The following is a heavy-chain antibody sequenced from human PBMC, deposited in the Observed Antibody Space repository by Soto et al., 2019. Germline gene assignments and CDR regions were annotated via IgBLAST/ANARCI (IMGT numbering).Heavy chain of an antibody. J-gene: IGHJ6*02. D-gene: IGHD1-26*01. V-gene: IGHV3-23*01. CDR2: ISGSGGNA. CDR3: AKDGASGSYPPYYYFGMDV. CDR1: GFTFSSYA. Sequence: EVQLLESGGGLVQPGGSLRLSCAASGFTFSSYAMSWVRQAPGKGLEWVSIISGSGGNAYYADSVKGGFSISRDNSKNTLRLEMNSLRADDTAVYYCAKDGASGSYPPYYYFGMDVWGQGTTVTVSS.